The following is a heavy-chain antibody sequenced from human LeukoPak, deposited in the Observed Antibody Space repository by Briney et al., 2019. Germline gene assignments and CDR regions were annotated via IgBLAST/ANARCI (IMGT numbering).Heavy chain of an antibody. D-gene: IGHD3-10*01. CDR1: GFNFITAA. V-gene: IGHV3-23*01. CDR2: IGSSGGST. J-gene: IGHJ4*02. CDR3: ARSYYGSQGNFDY. Sequence: GGSLRLSCAASGFNFITAAMTWVRQAPGKGLEWVSLIGSSGGSTYYADSVKGRFTISRDNSNHTLSLQMNSLRVEDTAVYYCARSYYGSQGNFDYWGQGTLVTVSS.